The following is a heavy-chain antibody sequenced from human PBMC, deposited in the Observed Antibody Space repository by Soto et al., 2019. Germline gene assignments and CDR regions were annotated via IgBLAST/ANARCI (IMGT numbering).Heavy chain of an antibody. CDR2: ISAYNGNT. D-gene: IGHD4-17*01. J-gene: IGHJ6*02. CDR3: AREGATTLVTMYYYGMDV. CDR1: GYTFTSYG. V-gene: IGHV1-18*04. Sequence: ASVKVSGKASGYTFTSYGISWVRQAPGQGLEWMGWISAYNGNTNYAQKLQGRVTMTTDTSTSTAYMELRSLRSDDTAVYYCAREGATTLVTMYYYGMDVWGQGTTVTVSS.